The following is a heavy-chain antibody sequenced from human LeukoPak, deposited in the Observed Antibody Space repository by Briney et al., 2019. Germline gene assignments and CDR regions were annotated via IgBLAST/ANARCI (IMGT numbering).Heavy chain of an antibody. CDR1: GFTFSSYA. CDR3: AKIPLSGDFEY. Sequence: GGSLRLSCAASGFTFSSYAMSWVRQAPGKGLEWVSAISGSGGGTYYADSVKGRFTISRDNSKNTLYLQMNSLRAEDTAVYYCAKIPLSGDFEYWGQGTLVTVSS. CDR2: ISGSGGGT. V-gene: IGHV3-23*01. D-gene: IGHD1-26*01. J-gene: IGHJ4*02.